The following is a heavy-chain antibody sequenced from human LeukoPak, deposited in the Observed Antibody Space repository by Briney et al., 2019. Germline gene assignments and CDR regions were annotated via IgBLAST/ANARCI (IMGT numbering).Heavy chain of an antibody. CDR2: INGGGVNT. CDR3: AKDLYSNYGPADY. Sequence: GRSLRLSCAASGFTFSSYAMSWVRQAPGKGLEWVSTINGGGVNTHYADSVGGRFTISGDNSKNTLFLQMNSLRDEDTAVYYCAKDLYSNYGPADYWGQGNLVTVSS. J-gene: IGHJ4*02. V-gene: IGHV3-23*01. CDR1: GFTFSSYA. D-gene: IGHD4-11*01.